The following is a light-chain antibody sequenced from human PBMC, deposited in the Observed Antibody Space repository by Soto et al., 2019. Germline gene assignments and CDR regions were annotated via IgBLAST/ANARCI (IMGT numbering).Light chain of an antibody. CDR3: QQRNPLT. Sequence: EIVLTQSPGTLSLSPGERATLSFRASQSVSNNYLACYQQKPGQATRLLIYAASIRATGIPARFSGSGSGTEFTLTISSLQSEDFAVYYCQQRNPLTFGGGTKVDI. V-gene: IGKV3D-20*02. J-gene: IGKJ4*01. CDR2: AAS. CDR1: QSVSNNY.